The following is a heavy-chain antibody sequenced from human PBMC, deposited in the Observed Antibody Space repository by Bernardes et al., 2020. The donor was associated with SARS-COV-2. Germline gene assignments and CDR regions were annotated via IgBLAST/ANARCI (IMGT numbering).Heavy chain of an antibody. V-gene: IGHV4-34*01. CDR1: GSFSGYY. J-gene: IGHJ3*02. CDR3: ASFSGSYSPPDAFDI. D-gene: IGHD1-26*01. CDR2: INHSGST. Sequence: SETLSLTCAVYGSFSGYYWSWIRQPPGKGLEWIGEINHSGSTNYNPSLKSRVTISVDTSKNQFSLKLSSVTAADTAVYYCASFSGSYSPPDAFDIWGQGTMVTVSS.